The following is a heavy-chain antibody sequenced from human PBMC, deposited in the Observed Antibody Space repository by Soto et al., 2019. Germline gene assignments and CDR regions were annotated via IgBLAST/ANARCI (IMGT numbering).Heavy chain of an antibody. CDR1: GGSISSGDYY. CDR3: ARAIFGVGIGGVYFDY. CDR2: IYYSGST. V-gene: IGHV4-30-4*01. D-gene: IGHD3-3*01. J-gene: IGHJ4*02. Sequence: SETLSLTCTVSGGSISSGDYYWSWIRQPPGKGLEWIGYIYYSGSTYYNPSLKSRVTISVDTSKNQFSLKLSSVTAADTAVYYCARAIFGVGIGGVYFDYWGQGTLVTVSS.